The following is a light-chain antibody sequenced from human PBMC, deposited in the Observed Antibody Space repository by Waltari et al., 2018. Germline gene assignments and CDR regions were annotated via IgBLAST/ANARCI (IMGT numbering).Light chain of an antibody. V-gene: IGKV1-8*01. J-gene: IGKJ4*01. CDR3: QQYYSYFT. CDR2: DAS. Sequence: AIRMTQSPSSLSASTGDRVTITCRASQGISSYLAWYQQKPGKAPKLLIYDASSLESGVPSRFSGGGSGTEFTLTINSLQPDDFATYSCQQYYSYFTFGGGAKVEIK. CDR1: QGISSY.